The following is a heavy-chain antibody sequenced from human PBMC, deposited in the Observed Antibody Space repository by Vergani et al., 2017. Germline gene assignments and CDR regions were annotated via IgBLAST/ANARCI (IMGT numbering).Heavy chain of an antibody. CDR2: IWYDGSNK. CDR1: GCTFSSYC. CDR3: ARDISVGTDAYFGY. V-gene: IGHV3-33*01. Sequence: QVQLVESGGGVVQPGRSLRLSCSASGCTFSSYCMHWVRPAPGKGLEWVAVIWYDGSNKYYADSVKGRFTISRDNSKNTLYLQMNSLRAEDTAVYYCARDISVGTDAYFGYWGQGTLVTVSS. D-gene: IGHD2-2*01. J-gene: IGHJ4*02.